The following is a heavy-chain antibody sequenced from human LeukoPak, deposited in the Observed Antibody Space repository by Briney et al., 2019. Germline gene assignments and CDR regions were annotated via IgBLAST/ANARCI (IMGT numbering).Heavy chain of an antibody. Sequence: GSSVKVSCKASGGTFSSYAISWVRQAPGQGLEWMGGIIPIFGTANYAQKFQGRVTITADKSTSTAYMELSSLRSEDTAVYYCARGLGSPGQTAYCGGDCYSGVRAFDIWGQGTMVTVSS. CDR3: ARGLGSPGQTAYCGGDCYSGVRAFDI. CDR1: GGTFSSYA. V-gene: IGHV1-69*06. J-gene: IGHJ3*02. CDR2: IIPIFGTA. D-gene: IGHD2-21*02.